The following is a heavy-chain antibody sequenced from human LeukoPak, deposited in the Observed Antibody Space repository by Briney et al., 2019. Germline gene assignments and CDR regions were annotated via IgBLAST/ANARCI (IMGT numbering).Heavy chain of an antibody. CDR2: INPNSGGT. CDR1: GYTFTGYY. D-gene: IGHD2-15*01. Sequence: GASVKVSCKASGYTFTGYYMHWVRQAPGQGLEWMGWINPNSGGTNYAQKFQGWVTMTRDTSISTAYMELSRLRSDDTAVYYCARDRCSGGSCYSEYDYWGQGTLVTVSS. J-gene: IGHJ4*02. CDR3: ARDRCSGGSCYSEYDY. V-gene: IGHV1-2*04.